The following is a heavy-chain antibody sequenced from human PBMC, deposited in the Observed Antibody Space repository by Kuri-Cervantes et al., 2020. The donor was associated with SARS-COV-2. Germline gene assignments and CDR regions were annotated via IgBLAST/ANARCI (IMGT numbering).Heavy chain of an antibody. CDR1: GGSISSYY. Sequence: SETLSLTCTVSGGSISSYYWGWIRQPPGKGLEWIGSIYYSGSTYYNPSLKSRVTISVDTSKNQFSLKLSSVTAADTAVYYCVRQMMSSITIFGVVITRNWFDPWGQGTLVTVSS. J-gene: IGHJ5*02. CDR2: IYYSGST. CDR3: VRQMMSSITIFGVVITRNWFDP. V-gene: IGHV4-39*01. D-gene: IGHD3-3*01.